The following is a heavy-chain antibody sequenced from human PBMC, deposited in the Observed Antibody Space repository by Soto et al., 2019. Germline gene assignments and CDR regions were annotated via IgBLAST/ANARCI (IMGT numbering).Heavy chain of an antibody. J-gene: IGHJ3*02. D-gene: IGHD3-22*01. CDR2: ISYDGSNK. Sequence: PGGSLRLSCAVSGFTFSSYAMHWVRQAPGKGLEWVAVISYDGSNKYYADSVKGRFTISRDNSKNTLYLQMNSLRAEDTAVYYCARGVAMIVVVTAFDIWGQGTMVTVSS. CDR3: ARGVAMIVVVTAFDI. V-gene: IGHV3-30-3*01. CDR1: GFTFSSYA.